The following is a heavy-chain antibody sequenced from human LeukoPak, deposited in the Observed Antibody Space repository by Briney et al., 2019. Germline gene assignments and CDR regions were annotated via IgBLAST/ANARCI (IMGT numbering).Heavy chain of an antibody. D-gene: IGHD5-12*01. J-gene: IGHJ4*02. CDR2: IRYDGSNK. Sequence: GGSLRLSCAASGFTFSSYGMRWVRQAPGKGLEWVAFIRYDGSNKYYADSVKGRFTISRDNSKNTLYLQMNSLRAEDTAVYYCAKTSGYDSGFIDYWGQGTLVTVSS. CDR1: GFTFSSYG. CDR3: AKTSGYDSGFIDY. V-gene: IGHV3-30*02.